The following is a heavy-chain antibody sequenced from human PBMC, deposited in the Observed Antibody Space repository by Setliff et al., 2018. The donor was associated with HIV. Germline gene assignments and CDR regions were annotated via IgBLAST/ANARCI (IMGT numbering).Heavy chain of an antibody. CDR1: GGSISSGSYY. J-gene: IGHJ5*02. V-gene: IGHV4-61*09. CDR3: ARDRRYYDSSGYWYNWFDP. CDR2: ISTSGST. D-gene: IGHD3-22*01. Sequence: SETLSLTCTVSGGSISSGSYYWSWIRQPAGKGLEWIGHISTSGSTNYNPSLKSRVTISVDTSKNQFTLKLSSVTAADTAVYYCARDRRYYDSSGYWYNWFDPWGQGTLVTVSS.